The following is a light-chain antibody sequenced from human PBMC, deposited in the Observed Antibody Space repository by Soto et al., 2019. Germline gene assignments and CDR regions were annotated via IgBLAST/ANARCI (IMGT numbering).Light chain of an antibody. CDR3: QQHSNWYT. V-gene: IGKV3-11*01. CDR2: DAS. J-gene: IGKJ2*01. CDR1: QSVSNY. Sequence: EIVLTQSPATLSLSPGERATLSCRASQSVSNYLAWHQQKPGQAPRLLIYDASNRATGIPARFSGSGSGTDFTLTISSLEPEDFAVYYCQQHSNWYTFGQGTKLEIK.